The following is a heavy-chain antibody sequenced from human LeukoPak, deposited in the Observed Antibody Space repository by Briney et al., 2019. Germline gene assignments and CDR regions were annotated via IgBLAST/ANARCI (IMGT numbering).Heavy chain of an antibody. V-gene: IGHV3-53*01. CDR3: ARTNPVYGDYDY. CDR1: GFSVNDNY. CDR2: MFPDGRT. Sequence: GGSLRLSCAVSGFSVNDNYMSWVRQAPGKGLQWVSVMFPDGRTYYADSVKGRFTISRDLARNTLLLQMHSPRADDTAVHYCARTNPVYGDYDYWGQGALVTVSS. J-gene: IGHJ4*02. D-gene: IGHD4-17*01.